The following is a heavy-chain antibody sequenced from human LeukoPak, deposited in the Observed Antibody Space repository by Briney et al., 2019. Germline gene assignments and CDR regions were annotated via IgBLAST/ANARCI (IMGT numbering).Heavy chain of an antibody. D-gene: IGHD2/OR15-2a*01. Sequence: GGSLRLSCAASGCTFSSYWMHWVRQAPGKGRVWVSRINSEGSSTSYADSVKGRFTISRDNDKNTLYLQMNSRRAEDTAVYYCARDPFDYWGQGTLVTVSS. V-gene: IGHV3-74*01. CDR2: INSEGSST. CDR3: ARDPFDY. J-gene: IGHJ4*02. CDR1: GCTFSSYW.